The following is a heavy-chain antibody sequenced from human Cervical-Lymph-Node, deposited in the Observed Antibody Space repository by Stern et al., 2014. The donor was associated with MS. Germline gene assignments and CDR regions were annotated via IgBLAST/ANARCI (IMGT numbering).Heavy chain of an antibody. CDR1: GFTFSSHA. J-gene: IGHJ4*02. D-gene: IGHD2-15*01. CDR3: VRWGRGCRGGRCYYFDY. CDR2: ISGRGDNT. V-gene: IGHV3-23*04. Sequence: EVQLVESGGGLVQPGGSPRLSCAASGFTFSSHAMSWVRQAPGKGLEWVSAISGRGDNTYYRGSVKGRFTISRDNSKNTLDLQMNSLRAEDTAVYYCVRWGRGCRGGRCYYFDYWGQGTLVTVSS.